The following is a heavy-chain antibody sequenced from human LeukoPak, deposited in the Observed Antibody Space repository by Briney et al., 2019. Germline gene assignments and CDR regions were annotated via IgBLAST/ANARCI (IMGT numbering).Heavy chain of an antibody. D-gene: IGHD6-19*01. CDR1: GYTFSGYY. J-gene: IGHJ4*02. V-gene: IGHV1-2*02. CDR2: INPNSGGT. Sequence: ASVKVSCKASGYTFSGYYMHWVRQAPGQGLEWMGWINPNSGGTNYAQKLQGRVTMTTDTSTSTAYMELRSLRSDDTAVYYCARAYSSGWYPDYWGQGTLVTVSS. CDR3: ARAYSSGWYPDY.